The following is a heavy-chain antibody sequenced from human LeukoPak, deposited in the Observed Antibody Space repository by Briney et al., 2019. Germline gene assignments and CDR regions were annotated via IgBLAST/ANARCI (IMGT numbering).Heavy chain of an antibody. Sequence: TDNRYSWVWIRQAPGKGLEWVANIKQDGSEKYYVDSVKGRFTISRDNAKNSLYLQMNSLRAEDTAVYYCARGDSSSWYRGSWWFDPWGQGTLVTVSS. V-gene: IGHV3-7*01. CDR3: ARGDSSSWYRGSWWFDP. D-gene: IGHD6-13*01. CDR2: IKQDGSEK. CDR1: TDNRYS. J-gene: IGHJ5*02.